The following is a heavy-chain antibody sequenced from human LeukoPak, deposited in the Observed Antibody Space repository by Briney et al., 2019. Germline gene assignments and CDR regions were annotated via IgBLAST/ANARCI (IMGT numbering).Heavy chain of an antibody. CDR3: ARDTGYGSGIRKSFYYYYYGMDV. J-gene: IGHJ6*02. CDR1: GGSISSYY. V-gene: IGHV4-59*12. CDR2: IYYSGST. Sequence: SETLSLTCTVSGGSISSYYWSWIRQPPGKGLEWIGYIYYSGSTNYNPSLKSRVTISVDTSKNQFSLKLSSVTAADTAVYYCARDTGYGSGIRKSFYYYYYGMDVWGQGTTVTVSS. D-gene: IGHD3-10*01.